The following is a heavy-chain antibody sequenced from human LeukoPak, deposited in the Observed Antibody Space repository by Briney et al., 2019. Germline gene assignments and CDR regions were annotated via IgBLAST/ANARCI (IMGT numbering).Heavy chain of an antibody. CDR2: ITSSSTYT. CDR1: GFSFSSYN. J-gene: IGHJ4*02. V-gene: IGHV3-21*01. D-gene: IGHD3-22*01. Sequence: GGSLRLSCAASGFSFSSYNMNWVRQAPGKGLEWVSSITSSSTYTFYADSVKGRFTISRDNAENSLYLQMNSLRAEDTAVYYCARVGSRDSSGYYPSYFDYWGQGTLVTVSS. CDR3: ARVGSRDSSGYYPSYFDY.